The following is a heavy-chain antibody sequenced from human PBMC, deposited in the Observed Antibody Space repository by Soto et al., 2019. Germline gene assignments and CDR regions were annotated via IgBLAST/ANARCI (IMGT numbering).Heavy chain of an antibody. D-gene: IGHD2-21*02. CDR1: GFTFSRAA. Sequence: EVQLVESGGGLVQPGGSLRLSCAASGFTFSRAAIHWVRQASGKGLEWVGRIRAKPNNYARAYAASVTGRFTLSRDDSENTAYLQMNDLKTEDTALYYCTRLECADDCVFDKWGQGTLVTVSS. CDR3: TRLECADDCVFDK. J-gene: IGHJ4*02. CDR2: IRAKPNNYAR. V-gene: IGHV3-73*02.